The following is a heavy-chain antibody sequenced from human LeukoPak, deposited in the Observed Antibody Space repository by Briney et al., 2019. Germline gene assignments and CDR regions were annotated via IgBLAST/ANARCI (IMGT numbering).Heavy chain of an antibody. Sequence: PGRSLRLSCAASGFTFSSYGMHWVRQAPGKGLEWVAVISYDGSNKYYADSVKGRFTISRDNSKNTLYLQMNSLRAEDTAVYYCVGWLEVGHYYDSSGYSTQGGYWGQGTLVTVSS. D-gene: IGHD3-22*01. CDR2: ISYDGSNK. J-gene: IGHJ4*02. CDR3: VGWLEVGHYYDSSGYSTQGGY. V-gene: IGHV3-30*03. CDR1: GFTFSSYG.